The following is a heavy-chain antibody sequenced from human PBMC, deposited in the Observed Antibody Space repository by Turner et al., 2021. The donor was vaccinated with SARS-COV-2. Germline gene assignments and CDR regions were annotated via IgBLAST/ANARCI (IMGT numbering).Heavy chain of an antibody. D-gene: IGHD3-22*01. CDR2: ISSNSSYI. CDR1: GFTFSSYS. Sequence: EVAPVESGGGLVKPGGSLRLSRADSGFTFSSYSMNWVRQAPGKGLEWVASISSNSSYIYYADSVKGRFTISRDNAKNSLYLQMNSLRAEDTAVYYCAREGNVSSGYWGGDWGQGTLVTVSS. J-gene: IGHJ4*02. CDR3: AREGNVSSGYWGGD. V-gene: IGHV3-21*01.